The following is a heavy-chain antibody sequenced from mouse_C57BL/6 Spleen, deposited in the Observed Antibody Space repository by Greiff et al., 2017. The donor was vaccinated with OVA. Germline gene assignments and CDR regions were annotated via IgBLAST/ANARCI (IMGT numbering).Heavy chain of an antibody. Sequence: QVQLQQSGAELVRPGTSVKVSCKASGYAFTNYLIEWVKQRPGQGLEWIGVINPGSGGTNYNEKFKGKATLTADKSSSTAYMQLSSLTSEDSAVYFCARGYYDYAFDYWGQGTTLTVSS. D-gene: IGHD2-4*01. CDR3: ARGYYDYAFDY. CDR2: INPGSGGT. CDR1: GYAFTNYL. J-gene: IGHJ2*01. V-gene: IGHV1-54*01.